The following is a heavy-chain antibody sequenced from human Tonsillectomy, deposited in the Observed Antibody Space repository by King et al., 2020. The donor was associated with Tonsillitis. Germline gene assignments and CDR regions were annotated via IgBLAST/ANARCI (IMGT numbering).Heavy chain of an antibody. D-gene: IGHD2/OR15-2a*01. CDR1: GYSFTNYY. CDR2: INPSGTGT. CDR3: AREGGPFRHCDL. J-gene: IGHJ2*01. V-gene: IGHV1-46*01. Sequence: EQLVQSGAEVKEPRASLKVSCKASGYSFTNYYMHWVRQAPGQRLEWMGLINPSGTGTGYAQNFQGRITMTRDMSTGTDYMGLSSLRSYDTGVYYCAREGGPFRHCDLWGSGTLVTVSS.